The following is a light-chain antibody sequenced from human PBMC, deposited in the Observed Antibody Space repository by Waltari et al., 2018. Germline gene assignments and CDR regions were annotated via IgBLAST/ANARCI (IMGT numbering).Light chain of an antibody. Sequence: QSALTQPASVSGSPGQSITISCTGISSDVGGYNYVSWYQQHPGKAPKVMIYDVGYRPAGVSSRFSGAKSGNTASLPISGLQAEDEADYYCTSYASSSTLVFGGGTKLTVL. CDR1: SSDVGGYNY. J-gene: IGLJ2*01. V-gene: IGLV2-14*03. CDR3: TSYASSSTLV. CDR2: DVG.